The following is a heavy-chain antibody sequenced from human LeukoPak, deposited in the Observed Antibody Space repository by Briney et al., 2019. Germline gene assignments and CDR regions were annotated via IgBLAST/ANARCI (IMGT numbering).Heavy chain of an antibody. Sequence: PSETLSLTCAVSGVSISSYYWSWIRQPPGQGLEWVGYIYYSGNTNHTPSLKSRVTISVDMSKNQFSLKLTSVTAADTAVYYCARRTGYYDGFDYWGQGTLVTVSS. V-gene: IGHV4-59*01. D-gene: IGHD3/OR15-3a*01. J-gene: IGHJ4*02. CDR3: ARRTGYYDGFDY. CDR2: IYYSGNT. CDR1: GVSISSYY.